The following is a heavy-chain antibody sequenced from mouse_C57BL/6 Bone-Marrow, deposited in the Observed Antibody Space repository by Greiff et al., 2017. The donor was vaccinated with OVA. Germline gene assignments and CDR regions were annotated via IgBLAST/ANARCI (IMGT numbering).Heavy chain of an antibody. Sequence: QVQLQQPGAELVRPGTSVKLSCKASGYTFTSYWMHWVKQRPGQGLEWIGVIDPSDSYTKYNQQFKGKATLTVDTSSSTAYMQLSSLTSEDSAGYYGARRIAYWGQGTLVTVSA. CDR2: IDPSDSYT. V-gene: IGHV1-59*01. CDR1: GYTFTSYW. J-gene: IGHJ3*01. CDR3: ARRIAY.